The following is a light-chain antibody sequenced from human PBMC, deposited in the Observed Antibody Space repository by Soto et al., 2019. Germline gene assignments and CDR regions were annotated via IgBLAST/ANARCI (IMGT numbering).Light chain of an antibody. CDR3: QQYDNLPIT. CDR2: GAS. V-gene: IGKV1-33*01. Sequence: DTQMTQSPSSLSASLGDRVTITCQASQDISNFLNWYQQKPGKAPKLLISGASNLETGVPSRFSGGRSGTHFTLTISSLQAEDFATYYCQQYDNLPITFGQGTRLEIK. J-gene: IGKJ5*01. CDR1: QDISNF.